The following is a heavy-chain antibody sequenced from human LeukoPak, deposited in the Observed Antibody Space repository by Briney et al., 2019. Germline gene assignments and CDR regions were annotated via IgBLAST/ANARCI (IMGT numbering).Heavy chain of an antibody. D-gene: IGHD2-21*02. Sequence: SETLSLTCTVSGGSISSYYWSWIRQPPTKGLEWIGYIYYSGSTNYNPSLKSRVTISVDTSKNQFSLKLNSVTAADTAVYYCASNMVTASEDYFDYWGQGTLVTVSS. CDR2: IYYSGST. V-gene: IGHV4-59*01. CDR1: GGSISSYY. CDR3: ASNMVTASEDYFDY. J-gene: IGHJ4*02.